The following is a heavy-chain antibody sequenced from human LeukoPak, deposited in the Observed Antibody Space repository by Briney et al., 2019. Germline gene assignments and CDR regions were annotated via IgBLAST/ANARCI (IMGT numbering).Heavy chain of an antibody. CDR3: ARDLSLSASQAFDI. Sequence: PSETLSLTCTVSGGSIRSSSYYWGWIRQAPGKGLEWIGSMSYSGRTYYNPSLQSRVTISVDTSKNQVSLEVSSVTAADTAVYYCARDLSLSASQAFDIWGQGTMVTVSS. D-gene: IGHD2/OR15-2a*01. CDR2: MSYSGRT. J-gene: IGHJ3*02. CDR1: GGSIRSSSYY. V-gene: IGHV4-39*07.